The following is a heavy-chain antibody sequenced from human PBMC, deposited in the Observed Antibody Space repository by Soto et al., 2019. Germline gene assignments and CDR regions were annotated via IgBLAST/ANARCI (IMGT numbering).Heavy chain of an antibody. V-gene: IGHV4-59*08. D-gene: IGHD6-13*01. CDR2: IHYSGST. CDR1: GGSISSYY. Sequence: QVQLQESGPGLVKPSETLSLTCTVSGGSISSYYWSWIRQSPGKGLEWIGYIHYSGSTNYNTTPKSRFTISVDTPKNPFSLKLSSVTAADTAVYYCAISRIEAAGTVYHWGQGTLVTVPS. CDR3: AISRIEAAGTVYH. J-gene: IGHJ5*02.